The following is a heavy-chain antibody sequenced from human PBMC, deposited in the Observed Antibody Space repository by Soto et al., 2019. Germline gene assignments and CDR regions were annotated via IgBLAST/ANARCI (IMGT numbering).Heavy chain of an antibody. CDR1: GYNFTSYG. J-gene: IGHJ3*02. V-gene: IGHV1-18*01. CDR2: ISPHNDRT. Sequence: ASVKVSCKASGYNFTSYGISWVRQAPGQGLEGMGWISPHNDRTKYARRFQDRVTMTTETPTSTVYMELGSLRSDDTAVYYCARDLYYSSGRYFDHDAFDIWGQGTVVTV. D-gene: IGHD6-19*01. CDR3: ARDLYYSSGRYFDHDAFDI.